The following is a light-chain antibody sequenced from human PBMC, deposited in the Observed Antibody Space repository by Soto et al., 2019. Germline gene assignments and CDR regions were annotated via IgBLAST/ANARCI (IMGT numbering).Light chain of an antibody. J-gene: IGKJ4*01. V-gene: IGKV3-20*01. CDR3: QQFSSYPLT. Sequence: IVLTNSPDTLSLSPGETATLSCRASQSVSNTYLAWYQQKPGQAPRLLIYGASGRATAIPDRFSGSGSGTEFTLIINRLEPEDFAVDYCQQFSSYPLTFGGATKVDIK. CDR1: QSVSNTY. CDR2: GAS.